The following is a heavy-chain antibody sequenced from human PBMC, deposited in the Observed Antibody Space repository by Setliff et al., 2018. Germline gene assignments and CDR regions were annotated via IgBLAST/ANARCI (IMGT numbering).Heavy chain of an antibody. CDR1: GGSISSSSYY. CDR2: IFYDGNT. D-gene: IGHD3-16*01. V-gene: IGHV4-39*07. CDR3: AGSLGGFDY. J-gene: IGHJ4*02. Sequence: SETLSLTCTVSGGSISSSSYYWGWIRQHPGKGLEWIGSIFYDGNTFYNPSLKSRVTMSVDTSKNQFSLKLSSVTAADTAVYYCAGSLGGFDYWGQGTLVTVSS.